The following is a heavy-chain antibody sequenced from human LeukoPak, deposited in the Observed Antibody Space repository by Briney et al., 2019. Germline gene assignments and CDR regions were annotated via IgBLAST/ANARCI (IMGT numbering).Heavy chain of an antibody. CDR1: GFTFSTYG. J-gene: IGHJ2*01. V-gene: IGHV3-30*02. CDR2: IRYDGSNK. Sequence: GGSLRLSCAASGFTFSTYGMHWVRQAPGKGLEWVAFIRYDGSNKYYADSVKGRFAISRENAKNSLYLQMNSLRAGDTAVYYCARRAYGDYGRWYYDLWGRGTLVTASS. D-gene: IGHD4-17*01. CDR3: ARRAYGDYGRWYYDL.